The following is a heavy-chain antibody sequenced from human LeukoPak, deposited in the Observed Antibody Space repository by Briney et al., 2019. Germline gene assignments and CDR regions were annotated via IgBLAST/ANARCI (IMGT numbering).Heavy chain of an antibody. D-gene: IGHD2-2*01. CDR3: ARDGIVVVPAARGLLWFGELVGYMDV. V-gene: IGHV3-48*03. CDR1: GFTFSSYE. Sequence: PGGSLRLSCAASGFTFSSYEMNWVRQAPGKGLEWVSYISSSGSTIYYADSVKGRFTISRDNAKNSLYLQMNSLRAEDTAVYYCARDGIVVVPAARGLLWFGELVGYMDVWGKGTTVTISS. CDR2: ISSSGSTI. J-gene: IGHJ6*03.